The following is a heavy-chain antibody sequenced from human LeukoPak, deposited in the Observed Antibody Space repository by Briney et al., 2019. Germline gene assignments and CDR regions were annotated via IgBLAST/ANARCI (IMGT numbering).Heavy chain of an antibody. Sequence: SETLSLTCTVSGGSINRGSYYWSWIRQPAGKGLECIGRIYNSGSTNYNPSLKSRVTISLDRTKNQCSLILSSVTAADTAVYYCARVPHNCSGDRCYSRWFDPWGQGTLVIVSS. J-gene: IGHJ5*02. D-gene: IGHD2-15*01. CDR1: GGSINRGSYY. CDR2: IYNSGST. V-gene: IGHV4-61*02. CDR3: ARVPHNCSGDRCYSRWFDP.